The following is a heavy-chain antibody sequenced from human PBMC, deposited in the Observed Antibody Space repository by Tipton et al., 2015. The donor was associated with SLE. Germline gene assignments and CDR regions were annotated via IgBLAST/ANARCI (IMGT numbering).Heavy chain of an antibody. V-gene: IGHV4-59*08. Sequence: TLSLTCTVSGGSISSYYWSWIRQPPGKGLEWIGYIYYSGSTNYNPSLKSRVTIPVDTSKNQFSLKLSSVTAADTAVYYCARTSQGCLDYWGQGTLVTVSS. D-gene: IGHD2-15*01. CDR1: GGSISSYY. CDR2: IYYSGST. J-gene: IGHJ4*02. CDR3: ARTSQGCLDY.